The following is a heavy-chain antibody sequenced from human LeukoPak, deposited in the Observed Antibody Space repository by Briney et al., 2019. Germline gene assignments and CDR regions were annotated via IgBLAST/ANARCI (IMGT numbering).Heavy chain of an antibody. Sequence: PGGSLRLSCEGSGFNFGDYSMSWVRQAPGKGLEWVSGVLSGGGSTYYADAVKGRFTISRDNSRSTLYLQMNSLRAEDTAVYYCAKDAIYGDGYWEFDYWGQGTLVTVSS. V-gene: IGHV3-23*01. CDR3: AKDAIYGDGYWEFDY. CDR2: VLSGGGST. J-gene: IGHJ4*02. D-gene: IGHD2-21*01. CDR1: GFNFGDYS.